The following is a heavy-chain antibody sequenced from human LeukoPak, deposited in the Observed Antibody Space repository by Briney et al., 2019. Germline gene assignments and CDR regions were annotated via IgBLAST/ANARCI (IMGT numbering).Heavy chain of an antibody. Sequence: PGGSLRLSCAASGFTFSSYEMNWVRQAPGKGLEWVANINQDGSEKYYADSVKGRFTISRDNTENSLSLQMNSLRADDTAVYYCARPELPGWSVLFGFWGQGTLVTVSS. CDR3: ARPELPGWSVLFGF. CDR2: INQDGSEK. V-gene: IGHV3-7*01. J-gene: IGHJ4*02. CDR1: GFTFSSYE. D-gene: IGHD3-10*01.